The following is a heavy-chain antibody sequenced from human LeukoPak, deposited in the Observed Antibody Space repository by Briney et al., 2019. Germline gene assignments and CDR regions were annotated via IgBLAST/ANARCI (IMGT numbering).Heavy chain of an antibody. CDR2: IYYSGST. Sequence: PSETLSLTCTVSGGSISRYYWSWVRQPPGKGLEWIGYIYYSGSTNYNPSLKSRVTISVDTSKNQFSLKLSSVTAADTAVYYCATGIAVAGPTNFDYWGQGTLVTVSS. J-gene: IGHJ4*02. V-gene: IGHV4-59*01. CDR3: ATGIAVAGPTNFDY. D-gene: IGHD6-19*01. CDR1: GGSISRYY.